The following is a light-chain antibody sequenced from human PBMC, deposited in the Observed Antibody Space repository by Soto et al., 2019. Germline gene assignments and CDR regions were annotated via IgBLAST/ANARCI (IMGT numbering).Light chain of an antibody. V-gene: IGKV3-20*01. Sequence: EIVMTQSPGALSVSPVERSTLSFIASQSVRSSHLAWYQQIPGQSPRLLIYGTSNRATGIPDRFSGSGSGTDFTLTISRLEPEDFAVYYCQQYSSSPPTFGGGTKVDIK. CDR3: QQYSSSPPT. CDR2: GTS. J-gene: IGKJ4*01. CDR1: QSVRSSH.